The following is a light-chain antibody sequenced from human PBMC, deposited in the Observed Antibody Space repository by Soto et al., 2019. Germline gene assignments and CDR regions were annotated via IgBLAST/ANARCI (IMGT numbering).Light chain of an antibody. CDR2: DVS. CDR3: SSYTSSTALYV. CDR1: SSDVGNYNY. Sequence: QSALTQPASVSGSPGQSITISCTGASSDVGNYNYVSWYQQHPGKAPKLIIYDVSYRPSGVSNRFSGSKSGSTASQTISGLQAEDEADYYCSSYTSSTALYVFGSGTKVTVL. V-gene: IGLV2-14*03. J-gene: IGLJ1*01.